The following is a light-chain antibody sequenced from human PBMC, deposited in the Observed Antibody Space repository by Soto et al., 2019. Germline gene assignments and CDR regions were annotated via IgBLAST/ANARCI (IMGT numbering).Light chain of an antibody. CDR1: QSVSRNY. CDR2: GAS. Sequence: EIVLTQSPGTLSLSPGERATLSCRASQSVSRNYTAWYQQKPGQAPRLVIYGASRRATGIPDRFSGSGSGTDFTLTISRLEPEDLAVYYCQQYGSSPPYTLGQGTKLEIK. V-gene: IGKV3-20*01. CDR3: QQYGSSPPYT. J-gene: IGKJ2*01.